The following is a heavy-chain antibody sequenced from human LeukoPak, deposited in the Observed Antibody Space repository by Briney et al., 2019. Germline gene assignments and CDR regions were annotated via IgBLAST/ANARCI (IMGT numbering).Heavy chain of an antibody. CDR2: IYTSGSI. Sequence: PSQTLSLTCTVSGGSISSDTYYWGWIRQPAGKGLEWIGRIYTSGSINYNPSLKSRVTISVDTSKNQFSLKLSSVTAADTAVYYCARGSDSSGYYYPNYYYYMDVWGKGTTVTVSS. V-gene: IGHV4-61*02. CDR3: ARGSDSSGYYYPNYYYYMDV. CDR1: GGSISSDTYY. J-gene: IGHJ6*03. D-gene: IGHD3-22*01.